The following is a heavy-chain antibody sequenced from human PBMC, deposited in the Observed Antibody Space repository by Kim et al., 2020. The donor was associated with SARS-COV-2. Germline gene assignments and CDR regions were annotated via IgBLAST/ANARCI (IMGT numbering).Heavy chain of an antibody. J-gene: IGHJ4*02. D-gene: IGHD6-13*01. CDR3: TSWGAGNY. CDR1: GFTFSNYW. CDR2: IKRDGSEK. Sequence: GGSLRLSCAASGFTFSNYWMSWVRQAPGKGLEWVANIKRDGSEKYYVDSVRGRFTISRDNAQNSLFLQMNSLRVEDTAVYYCTSWGAGNYWGPGNPGHRLL. V-gene: IGHV3-7*01.